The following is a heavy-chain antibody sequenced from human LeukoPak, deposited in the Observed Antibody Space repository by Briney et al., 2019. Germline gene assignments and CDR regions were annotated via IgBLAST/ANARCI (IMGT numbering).Heavy chain of an antibody. V-gene: IGHV3-43*02. D-gene: IGHD6-6*01. CDR1: GFTFDDYA. J-gene: IGHJ4*02. CDR2: ISGDGGST. Sequence: GGSLRLSCAASGFTFDDYAMHWVRQPPGKSLEWVSLISGDGGSTYYADSVKGRFTVSRDNAKNSLYLQMNALRAEDTAVYYCARDVRPDYWGQGTLVTVST. CDR3: ARDVRPDY.